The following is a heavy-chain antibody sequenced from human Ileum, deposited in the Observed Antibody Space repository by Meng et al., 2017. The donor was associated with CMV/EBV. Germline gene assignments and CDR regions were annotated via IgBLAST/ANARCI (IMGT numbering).Heavy chain of an antibody. CDR2: ILPSSGAT. J-gene: IGHJ3*02. CDR1: GYSLTAHF. Sequence: ASVKVSCKASGYSLTAHFIHWVRKAPGQGLQWMGWILPSSGATHYAQKFSDRVTMTRDMSISTSYMELNRLTSDDTAVYHCVREVDGSEGSDFDIWGRGTMVTVSS. V-gene: IGHV1-2*02. CDR3: VREVDGSEGSDFDI. D-gene: IGHD6-19*01.